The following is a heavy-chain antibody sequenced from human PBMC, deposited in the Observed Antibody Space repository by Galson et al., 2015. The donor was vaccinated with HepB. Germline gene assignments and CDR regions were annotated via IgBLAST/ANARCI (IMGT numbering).Heavy chain of an antibody. CDR3: ARVTLSTDSAAFAY. V-gene: IGHV1-46*03. J-gene: IGHJ4*02. CDR1: GYTFTSYY. CDR2: INTRGGST. D-gene: IGHD2-15*01. Sequence: SVKVSCKASGYTFTSYYMHWVRQAPGQGLEWMGIINTRGGSTSYAQKLQGRVTMTRDTSTSTVYMELSSLRSEDTAVYYCARVTLSTDSAAFAYFCQLTLFTVSP.